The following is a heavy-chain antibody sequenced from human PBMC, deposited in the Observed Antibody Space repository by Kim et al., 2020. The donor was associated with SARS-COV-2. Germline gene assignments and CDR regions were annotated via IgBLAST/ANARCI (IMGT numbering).Heavy chain of an antibody. CDR3: AKDRAETYPHFFDY. V-gene: IGHV3-23*01. D-gene: IGHD3-16*01. CDR2: ISDHT. Sequence: GGSLRLSCAASGFTFSTYAMTWVRQAPGKGLEWVSTISDHTYYADSVQGRFIISRDNSKNTLFLQMNSLTAADTAVYYCAKDRAETYPHFFDYWGQGMLVTVSS. J-gene: IGHJ4*02. CDR1: GFTFSTYA.